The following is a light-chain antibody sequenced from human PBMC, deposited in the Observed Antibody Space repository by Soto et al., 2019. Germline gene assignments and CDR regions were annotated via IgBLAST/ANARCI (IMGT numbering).Light chain of an antibody. J-gene: IGKJ1*01. V-gene: IGKV3-15*01. CDR3: QQYNNWPQT. CDR2: GAS. CDR1: QTINNN. Sequence: VMTQAPATLSVSPGERATLSCRASQTINNNVAWYQLKDGQVPRLLIYGASTRAADVPARFSGGGSGTECTLTISSLQSEDFAEYHCQQYNNWPQTLGQGTKVDIK.